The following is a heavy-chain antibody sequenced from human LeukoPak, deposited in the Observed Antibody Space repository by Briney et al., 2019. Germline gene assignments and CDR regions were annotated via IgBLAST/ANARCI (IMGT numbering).Heavy chain of an antibody. Sequence: PSETLSLTCTVSGGSISSGGYYWSWIRQPPGKGLEWIGYIYHSGSTNYHPSLKSRVTISVDTSKNQFSLKLSSVTAADTAVYYCARLRAANWGPPYYYYGMDVWGQGTTVTVSS. CDR1: GGSISSGGYY. J-gene: IGHJ6*02. D-gene: IGHD7-27*01. V-gene: IGHV4-30-2*01. CDR2: IYHSGST. CDR3: ARLRAANWGPPYYYYGMDV.